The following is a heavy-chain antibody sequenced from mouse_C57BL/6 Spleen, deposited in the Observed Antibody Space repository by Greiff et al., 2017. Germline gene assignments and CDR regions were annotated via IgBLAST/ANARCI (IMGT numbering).Heavy chain of an antibody. V-gene: IGHV1-55*01. CDR1: GYTFTSYW. CDR2: IYPGSGST. D-gene: IGHD1-1*01. J-gene: IGHJ4*01. Sequence: QVQLQQSGAELVKPGASVKMSCKASGYTFTSYWITWVKQRPGQGLEWIGDIYPGSGSTNYNEKFKSKATLTVDTSSSTAYMQLSSLTSEDSAVYYCARRGYYCRDYYAMDYWGQGTSVTVSS. CDR3: ARRGYYCRDYYAMDY.